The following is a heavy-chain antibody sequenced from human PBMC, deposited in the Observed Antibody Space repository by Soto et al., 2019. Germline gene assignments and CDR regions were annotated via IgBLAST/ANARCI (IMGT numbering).Heavy chain of an antibody. CDR2: IGTAGDT. V-gene: IGHV3-13*01. Sequence: PGGSLRLSCAASGFTFSSYDMHWVRQATGKGLEWVSAIGTAGDTYYPGSVKGRFTISRENAKNSLYLQMNSLRAEDTAVYYCARHELAAAGPPYYYYGMDVWGQGTTVTVSS. CDR3: ARHELAAAGPPYYYYGMDV. D-gene: IGHD6-13*01. CDR1: GFTFSSYD. J-gene: IGHJ6*02.